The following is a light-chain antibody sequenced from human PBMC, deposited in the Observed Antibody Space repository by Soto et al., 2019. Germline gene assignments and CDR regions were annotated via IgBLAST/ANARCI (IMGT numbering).Light chain of an antibody. V-gene: IGLV2-14*01. CDR2: EVS. CDR1: SSDIGDYNY. Sequence: QSALTQPASVSGSPGQSITISCTGTSSDIGDYNYVSWYQQHPGKAPKLMIYEVSNRPSGVSDRFSASKSGNTASLTISGLQADDEADYYCSSFTTTNTWVFGGGTKLTVL. J-gene: IGLJ3*02. CDR3: SSFTTTNTWV.